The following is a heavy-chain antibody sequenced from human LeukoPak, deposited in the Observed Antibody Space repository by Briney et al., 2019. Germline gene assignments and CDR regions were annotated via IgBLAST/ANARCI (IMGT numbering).Heavy chain of an antibody. Sequence: PSETLSVTCTVSLGSLSSSSYYWGWIRQPPGKGLEWMGCIYYSVSTYYNPSLKSRVTISVDTSKNQFSLKLSSVTAADTAVYYCARRGAAVAGYVYYFDYWGQGTLVTVHS. V-gene: IGHV4-39*01. J-gene: IGHJ4*02. CDR3: ARRGAAVAGYVYYFDY. CDR2: IYYSVST. D-gene: IGHD6-19*01. CDR1: LGSLSSSSYY.